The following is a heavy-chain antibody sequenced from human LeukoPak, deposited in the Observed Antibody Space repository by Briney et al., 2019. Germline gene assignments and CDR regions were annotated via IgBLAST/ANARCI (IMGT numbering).Heavy chain of an antibody. Sequence: ASVKDSCKASGYTFTTYGISWVRQAPGQGLEWMGWINPYNGNTKFAQKLQGRVTMTTDTSTSTAYMELRSLRSDDTAVFYCAREIYGRFDYWGQGTLVTVSS. J-gene: IGHJ4*02. CDR1: GYTFTTYG. CDR3: AREIYGRFDY. CDR2: INPYNGNT. D-gene: IGHD2-2*02. V-gene: IGHV1-18*01.